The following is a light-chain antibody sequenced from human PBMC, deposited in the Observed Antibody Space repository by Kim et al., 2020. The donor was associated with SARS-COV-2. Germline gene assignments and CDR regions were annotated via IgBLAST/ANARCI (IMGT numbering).Light chain of an antibody. CDR1: QSVSSY. Sequence: EIVLTQSPATLSLSPGERATLSCRASQSVSSYLAWYQQKPGQAPRLLIYDASNRATGISARFSGSGSGTDFTLTISSLEPEDFAVYYCQQRSNTFGGGTKVDIK. J-gene: IGKJ4*01. CDR2: DAS. V-gene: IGKV3-11*01. CDR3: QQRSNT.